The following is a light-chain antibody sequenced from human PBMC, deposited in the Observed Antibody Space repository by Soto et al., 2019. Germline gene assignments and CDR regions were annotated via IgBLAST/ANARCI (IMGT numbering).Light chain of an antibody. V-gene: IGKV1-5*03. CDR3: QHSYSSPT. Sequence: DIQMTQSPSTLSASVGDRVTITCRASQNINYWLAWYQQKPGKAPKPLIYMASNLESGVPPRFSGSGGGTEFTLTISSLQPDDFATYYCQHSYSSPTFGQGTKVDIK. J-gene: IGKJ2*01. CDR1: QNINYW. CDR2: MAS.